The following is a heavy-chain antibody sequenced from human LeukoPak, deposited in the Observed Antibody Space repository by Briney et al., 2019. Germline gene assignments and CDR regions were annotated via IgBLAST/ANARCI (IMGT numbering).Heavy chain of an antibody. CDR1: GDSVSSNSAA. CDR2: TYYRSKWYN. V-gene: IGHV6-1*01. CDR3: ARDRGSGSYYRIAYYYYMDA. D-gene: IGHD1-26*01. Sequence: SQTLSLTCAISGDSVSSNSAAWNWIRQSPSRGLEWLGRTYYRSKWYNDYAVSVKSRITINPDTSKNQFSLQLNSVTPEDTAVYYCARDRGSGSYYRIAYYYYMDAWGKGTTVTVSS. J-gene: IGHJ6*03.